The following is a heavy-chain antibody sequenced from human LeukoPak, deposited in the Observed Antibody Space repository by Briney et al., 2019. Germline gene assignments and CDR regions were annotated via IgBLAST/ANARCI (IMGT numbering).Heavy chain of an antibody. CDR3: ARRSSSWFQVDY. CDR2: IYYSGST. J-gene: IGHJ4*02. D-gene: IGHD6-13*01. CDR1: GGSVSSSSYY. Sequence: PSETRSLTCTVSGGSVSSSSYYWGWIRQPPGKGLEWIGSIYYSGSTYYNPSLKSRVTISVDTSKNQFSLKLSSVTAADTAVYYCARRSSSWFQVDYWGQGTLVTVSS. V-gene: IGHV4-39*01.